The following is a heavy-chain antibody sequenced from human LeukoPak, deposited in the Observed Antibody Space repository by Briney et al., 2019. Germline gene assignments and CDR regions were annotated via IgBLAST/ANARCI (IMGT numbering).Heavy chain of an antibody. CDR2: IYYSGST. J-gene: IGHJ4*02. V-gene: IGHV4-39*01. Sequence: PSETLSLTCTVSGVSISSSSYYWGWIRQPPGKGLEWIGSIYYSGSTYYNPSLKSRVTISVDTSKNQFSLKLSSATAADTAVYYCARRGIAARASLFDYWGQGTLVTVSS. D-gene: IGHD6-6*01. CDR1: GVSISSSSYY. CDR3: ARRGIAARASLFDY.